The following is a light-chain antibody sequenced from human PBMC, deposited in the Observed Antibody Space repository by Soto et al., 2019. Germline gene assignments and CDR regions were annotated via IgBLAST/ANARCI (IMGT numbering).Light chain of an antibody. CDR1: QSVSTTY. Sequence: EIVLTQSPGSLSLSPGEGATLSCTASQSVSTTYLAWYQLKPGQATRLVIYATSSRAAGIPDRFRGSGSGTEFTLTSSSLEPEDVGVYFCQQYGNSPPYSFGQGTKLDIK. V-gene: IGKV3-20*01. J-gene: IGKJ2*03. CDR3: QQYGNSPPYS. CDR2: ATS.